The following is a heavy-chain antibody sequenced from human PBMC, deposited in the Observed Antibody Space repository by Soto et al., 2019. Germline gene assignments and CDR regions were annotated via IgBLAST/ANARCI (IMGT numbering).Heavy chain of an antibody. D-gene: IGHD5-18*01. CDR2: IYYSGST. V-gene: IGHV4-59*08. CDR3: ARSPDTASLLHYYYYYYMDV. Sequence: SETLSLTCTVSGGSISSYYWSWIRQPPGKGLEWIGYIYYSGSTNYNPSLKSRVTISVDTSKNQFSLKLSSVTAADTAVYYCARSPDTASLLHYYYYYYMDVWGKGTTVTVSS. J-gene: IGHJ6*03. CDR1: GGSISSYY.